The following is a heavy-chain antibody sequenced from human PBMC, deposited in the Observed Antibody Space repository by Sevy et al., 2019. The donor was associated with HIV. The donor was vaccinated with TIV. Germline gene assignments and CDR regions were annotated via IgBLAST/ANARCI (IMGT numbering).Heavy chain of an antibody. D-gene: IGHD3-10*01. CDR1: GFTFNRHW. J-gene: IGHJ5*02. Sequence: GGSLRLSCAASGFTFNRHWMGWVRQAPGKALEWVANIKLDESETYVDSVKGRFTISRDNAKNSVYLQMNSLRAEDTSVYYCARGPDYGARTDWLDPWGQGTLVTVSS. CDR3: ARGPDYGARTDWLDP. CDR2: IKLDESET. V-gene: IGHV3-7*03.